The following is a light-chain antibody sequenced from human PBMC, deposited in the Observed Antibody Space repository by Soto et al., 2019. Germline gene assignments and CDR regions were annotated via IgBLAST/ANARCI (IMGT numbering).Light chain of an antibody. J-gene: IGLJ3*02. CDR3: LLYYGGAHLV. CDR2: TTN. Sequence: QTVVTQEPSLTVSPGGTVTLTCASSTGAVTSGNYPSWFQQKPGQTPRTRIYTTNNRHSWTPARFSGSLLGGKAALTLSGVQPEDEAEYYCLLYYGGAHLVFGGGTKLTVL. CDR1: TGAVTSGNY. V-gene: IGLV7-43*01.